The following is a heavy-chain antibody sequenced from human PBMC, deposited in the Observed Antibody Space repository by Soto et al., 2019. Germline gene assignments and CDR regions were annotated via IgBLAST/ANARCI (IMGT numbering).Heavy chain of an antibody. J-gene: IGHJ6*02. CDR2: IIPISDTT. CDR3: ARLHGTRTSLESRYESCYGINV. CDR1: GGTFSSYA. V-gene: IGHV1-69*01. D-gene: IGHD2-2*01. Sequence: QVQLVQSGAGVKKTGSSVKVSCKASGGTFSSYAISWVRQAPGQGLEWMGGIIPISDTTNCAQTFHGRVTITANDSTNIVDMELSRLRSEASVLYYCARLHGTRTSLESRYESCYGINVWGLGTSFKVSS.